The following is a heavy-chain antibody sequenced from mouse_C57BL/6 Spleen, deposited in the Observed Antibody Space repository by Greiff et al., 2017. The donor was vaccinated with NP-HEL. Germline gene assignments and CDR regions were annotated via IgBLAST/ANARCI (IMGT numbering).Heavy chain of an antibody. Sequence: EVKLEESGPGLVKPSQSLSLSCSVTGYSITSGYYWNWIRQFPGNKLEWMGYISYDGSNNYNPSLKNRISITRDTSKNQFFLKLNSVTTEDTATYYCAREWIYYGSSYPYYFDYWGQGTTLTVSS. CDR2: ISYDGSN. V-gene: IGHV3-6*01. D-gene: IGHD1-1*01. CDR1: GYSITSGYY. J-gene: IGHJ2*01. CDR3: AREWIYYGSSYPYYFDY.